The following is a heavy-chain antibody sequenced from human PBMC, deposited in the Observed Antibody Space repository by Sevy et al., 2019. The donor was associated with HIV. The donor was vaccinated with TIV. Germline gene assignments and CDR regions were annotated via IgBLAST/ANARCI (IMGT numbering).Heavy chain of an antibody. CDR1: GFTVNDKY. CDR2: IFSSGST. J-gene: IGHJ4*02. D-gene: IGHD6-19*01. CDR3: VSLFLSYRSGWSYFDY. V-gene: IGHV3-66*02. Sequence: GGSLRLSCAISGFTVNDKYIIWVRQAPGKGLEWVSVIFSSGSTYYADSARGRFTISRDNSKNTVDLQMNSVRAAVRAVYYCVSLFLSYRSGWSYFDYWGQGTLVTVSS.